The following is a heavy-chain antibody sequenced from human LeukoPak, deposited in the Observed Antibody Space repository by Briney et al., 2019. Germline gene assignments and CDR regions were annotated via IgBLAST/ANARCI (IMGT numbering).Heavy chain of an antibody. CDR3: ARAPTYSISFDY. D-gene: IGHD5/OR15-5a*01. J-gene: IGHJ4*02. CDR2: IYYSGST. CDR1: GGSISSYY. Sequence: KSSETLSLTCTVSGGSISSYYWSWIRQPPGKGLEWIGYIYYSGSTNYNPSLKSRVTISVDTSKNQFSLKLSSVTAADTAVYYCARAPTYSISFDYWGQGTLVTVSS. V-gene: IGHV4-59*08.